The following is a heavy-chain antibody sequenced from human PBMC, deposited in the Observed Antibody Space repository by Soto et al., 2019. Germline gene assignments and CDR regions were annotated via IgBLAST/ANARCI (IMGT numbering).Heavy chain of an antibody. CDR3: ARTHGGSYYSVFNY. CDR2: IYRSGTT. J-gene: IGHJ4*02. CDR1: NFSISSGYY. V-gene: IGHV4-38-2*01. D-gene: IGHD1-26*01. Sequence: SETLSLTCVGSNFSISSGYYGGWIRQSPGKGLEWIASIYRSGTTSYNPSLKSRVTISVDPSKNQFSLMLTAVTAADTAVYYCARTHGGSYYSVFNYWGRGSLVTVSS.